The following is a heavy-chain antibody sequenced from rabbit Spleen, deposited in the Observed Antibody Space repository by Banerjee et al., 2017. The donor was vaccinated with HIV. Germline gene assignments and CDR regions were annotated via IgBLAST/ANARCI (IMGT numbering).Heavy chain of an antibody. D-gene: IGHD1-1*01. CDR3: ARDLVAVIGWNFSL. CDR2: IFSGTTIDYT. Sequence: QEQLVESGGGLVQPEGSLTLTCKASGFSFSDRDVMCWVRQAPGKGLEWIGCIFSGTTIDYTYYATWAKGRFTISRTSSTKVTLQMTSLTAADTATYFCARDLVAVIGWNFSLWGQGTLVTVS. J-gene: IGHJ3*01. CDR1: GFSFSDRDV. V-gene: IGHV1S45*01.